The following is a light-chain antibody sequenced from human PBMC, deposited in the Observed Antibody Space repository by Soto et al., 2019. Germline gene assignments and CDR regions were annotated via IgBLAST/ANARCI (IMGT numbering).Light chain of an antibody. CDR1: SSDVGGYDY. CDR2: DVS. CDR3: SSYTSSSTYV. J-gene: IGLJ1*01. Sequence: QAVVTQPASVSGSPGQSIAISCTGTSSDVGGYDYVSWYQQHPGKAPKVMIYDVSNRPSGVSNRFSGSKSGNTASLTISGLQAEDEADYYCSSYTSSSTYVFGTGTKVTV. V-gene: IGLV2-14*01.